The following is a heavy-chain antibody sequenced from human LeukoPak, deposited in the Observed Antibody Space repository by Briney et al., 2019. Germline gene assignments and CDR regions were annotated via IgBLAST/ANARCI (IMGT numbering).Heavy chain of an antibody. V-gene: IGHV1-2*02. CDR2: INPNSGGT. J-gene: IGHJ5*02. D-gene: IGHD6-13*01. Sequence: ASVKVSCKASGDTFTGYYMHWVRQAPGQGLEWMGWINPNSGGTNYAQKFQGRVTITADKSTSTAYMELSSLRSEDTAVYYCARDLLSGHGSSWFNWFDPWGQGTLVTVSS. CDR1: GDTFTGYY. CDR3: ARDLLSGHGSSWFNWFDP.